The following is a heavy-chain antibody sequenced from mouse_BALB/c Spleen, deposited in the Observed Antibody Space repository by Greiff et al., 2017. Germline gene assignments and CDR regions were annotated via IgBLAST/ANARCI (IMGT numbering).Heavy chain of an antibody. J-gene: IGHJ4*01. D-gene: IGHD2-1*01. V-gene: IGHV5-6-4*01. CDR1: GFTFSSYT. Sequence: DVKLVESGGGLVKPGGSLKLSCAASGFTFSSYTMSWVRQTPEKRLEWVATISSGGSYTYYPDSVKGRFTISRDNAKNTLYLQMSSLKSEDTAMYYCTRGGNYDFSYAMDYWGQGTSVTVSS. CDR3: TRGGNYDFSYAMDY. CDR2: ISSGGSYT.